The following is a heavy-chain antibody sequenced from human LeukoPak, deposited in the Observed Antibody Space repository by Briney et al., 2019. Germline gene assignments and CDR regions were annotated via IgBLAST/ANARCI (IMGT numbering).Heavy chain of an antibody. Sequence: SETLSLTCTVSGGSISSYYWSWIRQPPGKGLEWIGYIYTSGSTNYNPSPKSRVTISVDTSKNQFSLKLSSMTAADTAVYYCARQAIVVVPAADTLYYYYYYMDVWGKGTTVTVSS. V-gene: IGHV4-4*09. CDR1: GGSISSYY. D-gene: IGHD2-2*01. CDR3: ARQAIVVVPAADTLYYYYYYMDV. J-gene: IGHJ6*03. CDR2: IYTSGST.